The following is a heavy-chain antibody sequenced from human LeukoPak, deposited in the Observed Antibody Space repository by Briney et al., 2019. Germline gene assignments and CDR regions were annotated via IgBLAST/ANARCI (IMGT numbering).Heavy chain of an antibody. D-gene: IGHD6-19*01. CDR2: IRYDGSNK. J-gene: IGHJ6*03. Sequence: PGGSLRLSCAASGFTFSSYGMHWARQAPGKGLEWVAFIRYDGSNKYYADSVKGRFTISRDNSKNTLYLQMNSLRAEDTAVYYCAKDGYSSGWYLGYYYYMDVWGKGTTVTISS. CDR3: AKDGYSSGWYLGYYYYMDV. CDR1: GFTFSSYG. V-gene: IGHV3-30*02.